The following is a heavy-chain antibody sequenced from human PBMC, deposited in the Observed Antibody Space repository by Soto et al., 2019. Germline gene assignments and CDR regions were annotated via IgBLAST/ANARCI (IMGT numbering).Heavy chain of an antibody. CDR1: GGSISSANYY. V-gene: IGHV4-30-4*01. CDR3: ARCGKEVTSRDNWFDP. CDR2: IYHSGST. J-gene: IGHJ5*02. D-gene: IGHD1-26*01. Sequence: QVQLQESGPGLVKPSQTLSLTCTVSGGSISSANYYWSWIRQPPGKGLEWIGYIYHSGSTYYNPSLNSRVTISVDTSKNQFSLKLSSVTAADTAVYYCARCGKEVTSRDNWFDPWGQGTLVTVSS.